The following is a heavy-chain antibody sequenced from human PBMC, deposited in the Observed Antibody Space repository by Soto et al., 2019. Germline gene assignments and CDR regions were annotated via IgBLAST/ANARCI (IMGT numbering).Heavy chain of an antibody. J-gene: IGHJ4*02. CDR3: ASQKLDVPAFFDY. Sequence: GASVKVSCKASGYTFTSYDINWVRQATGQGLEWMGWMNPNSGNTGYAQKFQGRVTMSRNQFSLRLTSVTAADTAVYYCASQKLDVPAFFDYWGQGILVTVSS. CDR2: MNPNSGNT. D-gene: IGHD4-4*01. CDR1: GYTFTSYD. V-gene: IGHV1-8*01.